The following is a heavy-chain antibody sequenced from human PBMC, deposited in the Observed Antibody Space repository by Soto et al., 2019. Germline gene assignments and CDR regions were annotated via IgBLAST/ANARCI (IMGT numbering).Heavy chain of an antibody. Sequence: GGSLRLSCAASGFTFSNYGMHWVRQAPGKGLEWVAVISYDGGNQNYADSVKGRFIISRDNSKNTLYLQMNSLRPEDTAMYYCAKDNDLNPWGQGTLVTVSS. CDR2: ISYDGGNQ. V-gene: IGHV3-30*18. CDR1: GFTFSNYG. D-gene: IGHD1-1*01. J-gene: IGHJ5*02. CDR3: AKDNDLNP.